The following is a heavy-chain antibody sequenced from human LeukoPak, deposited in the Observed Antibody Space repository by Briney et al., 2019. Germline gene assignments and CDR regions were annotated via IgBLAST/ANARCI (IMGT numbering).Heavy chain of an antibody. J-gene: IGHJ3*02. CDR2: INWNGGST. CDR3: ARDLLAGSYYSFAAFDI. V-gene: IGHV3-20*04. D-gene: IGHD3-10*01. Sequence: GGSLRLSCAASGFTFDDYGMSWVRQAPGKGLEWVSGINWNGGSTGYADSVKGRFTISRDNAKNSLYLQMNSLRAEDTALYYCARDLLAGSYYSFAAFDIWGQGTMVTVSS. CDR1: GFTFDDYG.